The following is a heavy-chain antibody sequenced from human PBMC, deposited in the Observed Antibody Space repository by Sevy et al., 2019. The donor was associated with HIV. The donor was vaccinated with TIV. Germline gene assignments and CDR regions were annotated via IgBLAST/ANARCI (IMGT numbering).Heavy chain of an antibody. J-gene: IGHJ4*02. Sequence: GGSLRLSCAASGFTFNIYSMNWVRQAPGKGLEWVSSISGSSSNIFYADSVKGRFTISRDNAKNSLYRQMNGLRAEDTAVYYCARGRGDPRADCFDYWGQGTLLTVSS. CDR3: ARGRGDPRADCFDY. D-gene: IGHD2-21*02. CDR1: GFTFNIYS. V-gene: IGHV3-21*01. CDR2: ISGSSSNI.